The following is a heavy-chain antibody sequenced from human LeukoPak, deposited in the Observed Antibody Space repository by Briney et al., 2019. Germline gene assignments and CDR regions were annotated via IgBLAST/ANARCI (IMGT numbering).Heavy chain of an antibody. V-gene: IGHV3-21*04. CDR3: AKGSSSSWFPDYFDY. D-gene: IGHD6-13*01. CDR2: ISSSSSYI. CDR1: GFTFSSYS. J-gene: IGHJ4*02. Sequence: GGSLRLSCAASGFTFSSYSMNWVRQAPGKGLEWVSSISSSSSYIYYADSVKGRFTISRDNAKNSLYLQMNSLRAEDMALYYCAKGSSSSWFPDYFDYWGQGTLVTVSS.